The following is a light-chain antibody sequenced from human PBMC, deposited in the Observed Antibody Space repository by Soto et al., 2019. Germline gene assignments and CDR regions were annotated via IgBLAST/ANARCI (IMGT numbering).Light chain of an antibody. V-gene: IGKV3-11*01. CDR2: GAS. Sequence: EILMTQSPATLSVSTGERATLSCRAIQSVSSNLAWYQQKPGQAPRLLIYGASIRATGIPARFSGSGSGTDFTLTISSLEPEDFAVYYCQQRSNWPPQVTFGQGTRLEI. CDR1: QSVSSN. CDR3: QQRSNWPPQVT. J-gene: IGKJ5*01.